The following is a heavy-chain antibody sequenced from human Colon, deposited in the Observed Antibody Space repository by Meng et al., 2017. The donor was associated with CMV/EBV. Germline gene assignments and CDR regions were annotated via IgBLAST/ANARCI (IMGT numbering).Heavy chain of an antibody. CDR1: GYTFIGYY. CDR3: ARDAIVAAVTYHNWFDP. CDR2: INPDSGGT. V-gene: IGHV1-2*02. J-gene: IGHJ5*01. Sequence: ASAKVSCKASGYTFIGYYMHGVRQAPGQGLEWMGWINPDSGGTNYAQKFQGRVTMTRDTSISTAYMELNRLRAGDAAVYYCARDAIVAAVTYHNWFDPWGQGTLVTVSS. D-gene: IGHD2-15*01.